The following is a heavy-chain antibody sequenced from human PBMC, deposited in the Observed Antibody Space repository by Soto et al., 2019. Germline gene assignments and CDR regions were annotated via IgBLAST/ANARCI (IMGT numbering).Heavy chain of an antibody. Sequence: GDSVKVSCKASGYTFTNNDVSWVRQATGQGLEWMGWMNPGSGDTGYAQKFQGRVTMTRDISIATAYMELNSLTSEDTAIYYCARMESFGSLNSFDPSGQGTLVTVSS. V-gene: IGHV1-8*02. D-gene: IGHD5-18*01. CDR2: MNPGSGDT. J-gene: IGHJ5*02. CDR1: GYTFTNND. CDR3: ARMESFGSLNSFDP.